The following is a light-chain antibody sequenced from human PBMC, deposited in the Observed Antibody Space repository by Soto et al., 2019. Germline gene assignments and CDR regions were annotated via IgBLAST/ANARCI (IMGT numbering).Light chain of an antibody. CDR1: SSNIGNNY. CDR3: GTWDSSLSADDV. Sequence: QSVLTQPPSVSAAPGQTVTISCSGSSSNIGNNYVSWYQQLPGTAPKLLIYDNNKRPSGIPDRFSGSKSGTSATLGITGLQTGDEADYYCGTWDSSLSADDVFGTGTKLTVL. J-gene: IGLJ1*01. CDR2: DNN. V-gene: IGLV1-51*01.